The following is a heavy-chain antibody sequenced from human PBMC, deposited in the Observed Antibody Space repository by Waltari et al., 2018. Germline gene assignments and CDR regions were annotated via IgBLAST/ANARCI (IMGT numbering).Heavy chain of an antibody. V-gene: IGHV3-30*18. D-gene: IGHD1-1*01. CDR3: AKDLYRYWNDVPFDY. Sequence: QVQLVESGGGVVQPGRSLRLSCAASGFTFSSYGMHWVSQAPGKGLEWVAVISYDGSNKYYADSVKGRFTISRDNSKNTLYLQMNSLRAEDTAVYYCAKDLYRYWNDVPFDYWGQGTLVTVSS. CDR2: ISYDGSNK. CDR1: GFTFSSYG. J-gene: IGHJ4*02.